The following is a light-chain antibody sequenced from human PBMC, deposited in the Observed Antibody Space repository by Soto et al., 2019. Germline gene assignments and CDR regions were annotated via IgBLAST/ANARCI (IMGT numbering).Light chain of an antibody. CDR3: QQYYTNSWS. Sequence: DIQITHSPSSLSASVLYRVTITFRSSQGISSWLAWYQQKPGKAPKLLTYAASSLESGVPSRFSGSGSGTDFTLTISSLQSEDVAVYYCQQYYTNSWSFGQGTKVDIK. CDR2: AAS. CDR1: QGISSW. J-gene: IGKJ1*01. V-gene: IGKV1-12*01.